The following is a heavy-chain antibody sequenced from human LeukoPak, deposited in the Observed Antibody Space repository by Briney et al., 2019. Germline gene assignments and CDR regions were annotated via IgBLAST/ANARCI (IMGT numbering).Heavy chain of an antibody. Sequence: SETLSLTCTVSGGSISSSTYYWDWIRQPPGKGLEWIGSIYYRGSTYYKPSLKSRVTISVDTSKNQFSLKLSSVTAADTAVYYCARGRTRYDYVEYNWFDPWGQGTLVTVSS. CDR1: GGSISSSTYY. J-gene: IGHJ5*02. V-gene: IGHV4-39*07. D-gene: IGHD3-16*01. CDR2: IYYRGST. CDR3: ARGRTRYDYVEYNWFDP.